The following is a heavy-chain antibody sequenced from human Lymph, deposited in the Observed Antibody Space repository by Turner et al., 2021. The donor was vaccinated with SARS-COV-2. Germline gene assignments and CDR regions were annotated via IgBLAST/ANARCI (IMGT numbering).Heavy chain of an antibody. Sequence: QVQLVEFGGCVVQPGSFLRLSCAASGFPFSSYVMHWVRQAPGKGLEWVAVISYDGSNKYYADSVKGRFTISRDYSKNTLYLQMNSLRAEDTAIYYCARGVPEFDSWGQGTLVTVSS. CDR2: ISYDGSNK. D-gene: IGHD2-2*01. CDR1: GFPFSSYV. CDR3: ARGVPEFDS. V-gene: IGHV3-30*04. J-gene: IGHJ5*01.